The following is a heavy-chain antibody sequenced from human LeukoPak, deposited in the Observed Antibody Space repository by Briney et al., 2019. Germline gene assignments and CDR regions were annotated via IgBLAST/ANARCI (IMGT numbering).Heavy chain of an antibody. V-gene: IGHV1-69*05. CDR3: ARDRGERGSSWSLPAHGFDV. CDR1: GGSFSSYG. Sequence: ASVKVSCKASGGSFSSYGINWVRQAPGPGLEWMGRIVPIFGATNYAQKFQGRVTITTDESTSTAYMELSSLRFEYTAVYYCARDRGERGSSWSLPAHGFDVWGQGTMVTVSS. D-gene: IGHD6-13*01. CDR2: IVPIFGAT. J-gene: IGHJ3*01.